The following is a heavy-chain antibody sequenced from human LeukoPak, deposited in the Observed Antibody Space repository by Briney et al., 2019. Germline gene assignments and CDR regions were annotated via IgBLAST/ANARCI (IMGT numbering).Heavy chain of an antibody. Sequence: ASVKVSRKASGYTFTSYYMHWVRQAPGQGLEWMGIINPSGGSTSYAQKFQGRVTMTRDMSTSTVYMELSSLRSEDTAVYYCARGVPLGYCTYGVCYPPYYFDYWGQGTLVTASS. D-gene: IGHD2-8*01. CDR3: ARGVPLGYCTYGVCYPPYYFDY. V-gene: IGHV1-46*01. CDR1: GYTFTSYY. J-gene: IGHJ4*02. CDR2: INPSGGST.